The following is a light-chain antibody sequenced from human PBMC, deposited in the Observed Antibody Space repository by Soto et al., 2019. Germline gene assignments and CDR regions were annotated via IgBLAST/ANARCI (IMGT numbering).Light chain of an antibody. Sequence: DIQMTQSPSSLSASVGDRVTITCRASQFIADYLNWYQQKPGRAPELLIYSASTLQSGVPSRFSGSGSGKEFTLTISSLQPEDFATFFCQQSYNTPRTFGQGTKVDIK. CDR3: QQSYNTPRT. V-gene: IGKV1-39*01. CDR2: SAS. J-gene: IGKJ1*01. CDR1: QFIADY.